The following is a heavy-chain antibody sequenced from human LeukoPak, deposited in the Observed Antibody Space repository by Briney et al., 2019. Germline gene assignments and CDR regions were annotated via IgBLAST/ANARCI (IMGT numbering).Heavy chain of an antibody. CDR2: IRYDGSHE. CDR3: AKPKTHIVPTMVKLRLPFDS. D-gene: IGHD5-12*01. J-gene: IGHJ4*02. CDR1: GFTFSSYG. V-gene: IGHV3-30*02. Sequence: QPGGSLRLSCAASGFTFSSYGMHWVRQAPGKGLEWVAFIRYDGSHESYADSVKGRFTISRDDSKNTLYLQMSSLRAEDTAVFFCAKPKTHIVPTMVKLRLPFDSWGPGTLVTVSS.